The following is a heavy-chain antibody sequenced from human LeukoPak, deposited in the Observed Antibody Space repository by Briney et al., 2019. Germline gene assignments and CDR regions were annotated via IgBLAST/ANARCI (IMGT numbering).Heavy chain of an antibody. CDR2: IIPIFGTA. CDR3: ARAAESYSLGIAVAGKYYFDY. J-gene: IGHJ4*02. CDR1: GGTFSSYA. V-gene: IGHV1-69*13. Sequence: SVKVSCKASGGTFSSYAISWVRQAPGQGLEWMGGIIPIFGTANYAQKFQGRVTITADESTSTAYMELSSLRSEDTAVYYCARAAESYSLGIAVAGKYYFDYWGQGTLVTVSS. D-gene: IGHD6-19*01.